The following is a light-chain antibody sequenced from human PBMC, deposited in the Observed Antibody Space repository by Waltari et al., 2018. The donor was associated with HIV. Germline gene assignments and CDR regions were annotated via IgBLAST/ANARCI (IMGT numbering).Light chain of an antibody. CDR2: GAS. CDR3: QQYDSGPRGIT. CDR1: QGISNY. V-gene: IGKV1-27*01. J-gene: IGKJ2*01. Sequence: DFQMTQSPASLSASVGDRVTITCRASQGISNYLAWYQQKPGKVPKFLIYGASTLQSGVPSRFSGSGSGTDFTLTISSLQSEDFAAYFCQQYDSGPRGITFGQGTMLEIK.